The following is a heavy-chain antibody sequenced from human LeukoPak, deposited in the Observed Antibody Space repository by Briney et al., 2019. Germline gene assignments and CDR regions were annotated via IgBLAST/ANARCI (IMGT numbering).Heavy chain of an antibody. D-gene: IGHD2-8*01. Sequence: PSETLSLTCTVSGGSISSSSYYWGWIRQPPGKGLEWIGSIYYSGSTYYNPSLKSRVTISVDTSKNQFSLKLSSVTAADTAVYYCARGWGVFWGQGTLVTVSS. CDR1: GGSISSSSYY. CDR3: ARGWGVF. CDR2: IYYSGST. J-gene: IGHJ4*02. V-gene: IGHV4-39*07.